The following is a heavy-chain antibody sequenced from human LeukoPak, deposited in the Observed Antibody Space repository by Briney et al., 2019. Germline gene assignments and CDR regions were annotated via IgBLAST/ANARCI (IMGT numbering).Heavy chain of an antibody. D-gene: IGHD6-19*01. CDR3: ARGVAGTWWFDP. V-gene: IGHV3-33*01. Sequence: PGGSLRLSCAASGFTFSSYGMHWVRQAPGKGLEWVAVIWYDGSNKYYADSVKGRFTISRDNSKNTLYLQMNSLRAEDMAVYYCARGVAGTWWFDPWGQGTLVTVSS. CDR1: GFTFSSYG. J-gene: IGHJ5*02. CDR2: IWYDGSNK.